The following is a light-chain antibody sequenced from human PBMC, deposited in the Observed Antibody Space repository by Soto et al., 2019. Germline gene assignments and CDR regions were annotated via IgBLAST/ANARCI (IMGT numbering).Light chain of an antibody. CDR3: QQYGSSPWT. CDR1: QRVSSSY. CDR2: GAS. J-gene: IGKJ1*01. Sequence: ESVLTQSPGTLSLSPGERATLSCRASQRVSSSYLAWYQQKPGQAPRLLIYGASSRAPGIPDRFSGSASGTDFTLTISRLEPEAYAVYYCQQYGSSPWTFGQGTKVEIK. V-gene: IGKV3-20*01.